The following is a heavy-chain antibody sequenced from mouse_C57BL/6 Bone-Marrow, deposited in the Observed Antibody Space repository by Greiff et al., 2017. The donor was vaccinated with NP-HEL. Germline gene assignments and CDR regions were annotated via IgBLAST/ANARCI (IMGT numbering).Heavy chain of an antibody. J-gene: IGHJ2*01. CDR1: GYTFTSYW. D-gene: IGHD3-1*01. V-gene: IGHV1-7*01. CDR2: INPSSGYT. CDR3: AREGAKASYYFDY. Sequence: QVQLKESGAELAKPGASVKLSCKASGYTFTSYWMHWVKQRPGQGLEWIGYINPSSGYTKYNQKFKDKATLTSDKSSSTAYMQLSSLTYEDSAVYYCAREGAKASYYFDYWGQGTTLTVSS.